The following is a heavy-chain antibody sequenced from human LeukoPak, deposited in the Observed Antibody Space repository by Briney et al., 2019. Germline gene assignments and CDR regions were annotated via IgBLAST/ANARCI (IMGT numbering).Heavy chain of an antibody. J-gene: IGHJ4*02. D-gene: IGHD3-22*01. CDR3: ASDYYDSSGYTN. Sequence: ASVKVSCKTSGYTFTSFHMHWVRQAPGQGLEWMGGIIPIFGTANYAQKFQGRVTITADESTSTAYMELSSLRSEDTAVYYCASDYYDSSGYTNWGQGTLVTVSS. V-gene: IGHV1-69*13. CDR1: GYTFTSFH. CDR2: IIPIFGTA.